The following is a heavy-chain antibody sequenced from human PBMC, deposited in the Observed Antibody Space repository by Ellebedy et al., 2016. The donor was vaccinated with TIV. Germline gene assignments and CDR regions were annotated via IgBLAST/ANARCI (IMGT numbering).Heavy chain of an antibody. CDR1: GGSISSYY. V-gene: IGHV4-59*01. CDR2: IYYSGST. Sequence: SETLSLTCTVSGGSISSYYWSWIRKPPGKGLEWIGYIYYSGSTNYNPSLKSRVTISVDTSKNQFSLKLSSVTAADTAVYYCARDRGYDSSGYYTYYYYGMDVWGQGTTVTVSS. CDR3: ARDRGYDSSGYYTYYYYGMDV. J-gene: IGHJ6*02. D-gene: IGHD3-22*01.